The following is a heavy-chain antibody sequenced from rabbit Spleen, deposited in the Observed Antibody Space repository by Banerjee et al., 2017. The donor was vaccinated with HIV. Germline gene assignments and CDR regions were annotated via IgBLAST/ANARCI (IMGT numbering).Heavy chain of an antibody. D-gene: IGHD8-1*01. CDR3: ARDAGTSFSTYGMDL. J-gene: IGHJ6*01. CDR1: GVSFSSSSY. V-gene: IGHV1S45*01. CDR2: IDIGSSGFT. Sequence: QEQLVESGGGLVKPEGSLKLSCTASGVSFSSSSYLCWVRQAPGKGLEWIACIDIGSSGFTYFATWAKGRFTISKTSSTTVTLQMTRLTAADTATYFCARDAGTSFSTYGMDLWGPGTLVTVS.